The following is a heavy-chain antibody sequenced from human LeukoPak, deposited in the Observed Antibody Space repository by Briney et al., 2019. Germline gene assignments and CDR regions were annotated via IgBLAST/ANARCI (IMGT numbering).Heavy chain of an antibody. CDR2: IITILGIA. CDR1: VGTFSNYA. V-gene: IGHV1-69*04. CDR3: ARTVDYGDYDH. D-gene: IGHD4-17*01. J-gene: IGHJ4*02. Sequence: SSVKVSCKSTVGTFSNYAINWVGQAPGQGREWMGRIITILGIANYEQKFQGRVTITADKSTSTAYMELSSLRSEDTAVYYCARTVDYGDYDHWGQGNVVTVSS.